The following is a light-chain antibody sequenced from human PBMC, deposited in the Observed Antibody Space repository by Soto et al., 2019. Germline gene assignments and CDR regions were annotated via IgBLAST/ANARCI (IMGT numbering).Light chain of an antibody. CDR3: TSYTTSNTQV. J-gene: IGLJ3*02. Sequence: QSALTQPASVSGSPGQSINISCTGTNSDVGTYNYVSWYQHRPGKAPKLMIYDVTYRPSGVSNRFSGSKSANTASLTISGLQAEDEADYYCTSYTTSNTQVFGGGTQLTVL. CDR2: DVT. V-gene: IGLV2-14*01. CDR1: NSDVGTYNY.